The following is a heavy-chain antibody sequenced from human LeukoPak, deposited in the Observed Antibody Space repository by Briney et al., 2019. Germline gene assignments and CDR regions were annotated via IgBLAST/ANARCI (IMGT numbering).Heavy chain of an antibody. CDR3: ARVRQQLVPAYFDY. CDR2: INHSGST. Sequence: PSETLSLTWAVYGGSYSGYYWSWIRQPPGKGLEWIGEINHSGSTNYNPSLKSRVTISVDTSKNQFSLKLSSVTAADTAVYYCARVRQQLVPAYFDYWGQGTLVTVSS. D-gene: IGHD6-13*01. CDR1: GGSYSGYY. J-gene: IGHJ4*02. V-gene: IGHV4-34*01.